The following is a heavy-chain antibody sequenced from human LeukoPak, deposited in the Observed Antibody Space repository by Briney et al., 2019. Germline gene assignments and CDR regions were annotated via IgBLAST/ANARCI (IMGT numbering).Heavy chain of an antibody. CDR2: VFYTGST. CDR1: GVSITNYY. J-gene: IGHJ4*02. CDR3: ATYSTALVGFHY. D-gene: IGHD6-13*01. V-gene: IGHV4-59*01. Sequence: PSETLSLTCIVSGVSITNYYWTWIRQPPGEGLEWIGYVFYTGSTNYNPSLESRVTISVDTSKNQVSLKLTSMTAADTAVYYCATYSTALVGFHYWGRGTLVTVSS.